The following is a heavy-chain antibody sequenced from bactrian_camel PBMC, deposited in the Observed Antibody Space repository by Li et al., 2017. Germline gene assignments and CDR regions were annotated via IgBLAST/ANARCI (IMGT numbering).Heavy chain of an antibody. CDR3: AADLGWCGSRPLQREFRN. J-gene: IGHJ4*01. D-gene: IGHD2*01. V-gene: IGHV3S1*01. Sequence: QVQLVESGGGSVQAGGSLRLSCAASGSGFISGTACMGWFRQVPGKEREGVAAIAPATGTAFYSDSVKGRFTISHVNANNTLHLQMNSLKPEDTAVYYCAADLGWCGSRPLQREFRNWGQGTQVTVSS. CDR2: IAPATGTA. CDR1: GSGFISGTAC.